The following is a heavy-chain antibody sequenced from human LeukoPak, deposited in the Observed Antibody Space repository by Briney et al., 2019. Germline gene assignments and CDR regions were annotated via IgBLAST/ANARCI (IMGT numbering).Heavy chain of an antibody. Sequence: GGSLRLSCAASGFTFSSYAMSWVRQAPGKGLEWVSGISGSGDYTCYADSLKGRFTISRDNSKNTLYLQMNSLRAEDTALYYCAKDLTYYYGLGSSTNAFDIWGQGTMVTVSS. CDR2: ISGSGDYT. V-gene: IGHV3-23*01. CDR3: AKDLTYYYGLGSSTNAFDI. CDR1: GFTFSSYA. D-gene: IGHD3-10*01. J-gene: IGHJ3*02.